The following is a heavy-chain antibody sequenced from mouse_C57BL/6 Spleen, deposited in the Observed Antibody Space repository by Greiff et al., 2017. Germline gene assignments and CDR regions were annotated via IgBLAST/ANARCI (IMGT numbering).Heavy chain of an antibody. Sequence: QVQLQQSGAELVKPGASVKISCKASGYAFSSYWMNWVKQRPGKGLEWIGQIYPGDGDTNYNGKFKGKATLTADKSSSTAYMQLSSLTSEDSAVYFCARRDYGYGDYAMDYWGQGTSVTVSS. V-gene: IGHV1-80*01. J-gene: IGHJ4*01. D-gene: IGHD2-2*01. CDR1: GYAFSSYW. CDR2: IYPGDGDT. CDR3: ARRDYGYGDYAMDY.